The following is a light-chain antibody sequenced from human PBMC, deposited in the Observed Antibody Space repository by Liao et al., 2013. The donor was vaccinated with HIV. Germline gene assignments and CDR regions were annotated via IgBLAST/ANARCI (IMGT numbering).Light chain of an antibody. Sequence: SYELTQPPSVSVSPGQTATITCSGHKLGEKYTYWYQQKPGQSPVLVIYQDNQRPSGIPERFSGSTSGDTATLIISRVESGDEADYYCQMWDTSTDHHVFGGGTQLTV. CDR3: QMWDTSTDHHV. CDR1: KLGEKY. J-gene: IGLJ2*01. V-gene: IGLV3-1*01. CDR2: QDN.